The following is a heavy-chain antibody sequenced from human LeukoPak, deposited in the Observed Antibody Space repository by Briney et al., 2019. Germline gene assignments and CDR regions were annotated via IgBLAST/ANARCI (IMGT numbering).Heavy chain of an antibody. Sequence: GGSLRLSCAASGFTVSSKDMSWVRQAPGKGLEWVSAIYRDSNTYYTSSVRGRFTISRDNSKNTVSLQMNSLRAEDTAVYYCARDFRYDSSGYKRAAFDIWGQGTMVTVSS. CDR3: ARDFRYDSSGYKRAAFDI. CDR1: GFTVSSKD. J-gene: IGHJ3*02. D-gene: IGHD3-22*01. V-gene: IGHV3-66*01. CDR2: IYRDSNT.